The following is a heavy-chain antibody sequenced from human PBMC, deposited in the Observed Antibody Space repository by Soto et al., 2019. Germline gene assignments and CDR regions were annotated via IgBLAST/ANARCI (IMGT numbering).Heavy chain of an antibody. Sequence: ASVKVSCKASGGTFSSYAISWVRQAPGQGLEWMGGIIPIFGTANYAQKFQGRVTITGDESTSTSFMELSSLRSEDTDVYYCAGGSGYDYYYYFYMDVWGKGTTVTVSS. J-gene: IGHJ6*03. D-gene: IGHD5-12*01. CDR3: AGGSGYDYYYYFYMDV. V-gene: IGHV1-69*13. CDR2: IIPIFGTA. CDR1: GGTFSSYA.